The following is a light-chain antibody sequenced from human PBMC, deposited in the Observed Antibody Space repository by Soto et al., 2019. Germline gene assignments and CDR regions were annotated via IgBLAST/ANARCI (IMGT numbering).Light chain of an antibody. Sequence: QSALTQPPSASATPGQRVTISCSGSNSNIGTNTVNWYQQLPGTAPRLLIYTNIQRPSGVPQRFSGSKTGTSASLAIGGLQSEDGADYYCAAWDDSLGAYVFGTGTKVTVL. CDR1: NSNIGTNT. CDR3: AAWDDSLGAYV. J-gene: IGLJ1*01. CDR2: TNI. V-gene: IGLV1-44*01.